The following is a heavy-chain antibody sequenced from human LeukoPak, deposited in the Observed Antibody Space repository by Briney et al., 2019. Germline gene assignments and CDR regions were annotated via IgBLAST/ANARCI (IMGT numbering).Heavy chain of an antibody. D-gene: IGHD3-22*01. V-gene: IGHV3-9*01. CDR3: ARASTQPGYYESDYYYMDV. CDR2: INWNSNNI. CDR1: GFTFDDYA. Sequence: GRSLRLSCAASGFTFDDYAMHWVRQAPGKGLEWVSGINWNSNNIDYADSVKGRFTISRDNAKNSLYLQMNSLRAEDTAVYYCARASTQPGYYESDYYYMDVWGKGTTVTVSS. J-gene: IGHJ6*03.